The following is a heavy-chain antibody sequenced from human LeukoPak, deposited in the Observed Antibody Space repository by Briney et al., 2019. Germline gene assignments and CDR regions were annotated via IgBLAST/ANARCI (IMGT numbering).Heavy chain of an antibody. CDR1: GGSISILY. J-gene: IGHJ2*01. D-gene: IGHD3-16*01. V-gene: IGHV4-59*01. Sequence: SETLSLTCTLSGGSISILYWSWIRQPPGKGLEWIGYIYYTGSTNYNLYLKSRVTISVDTSKNQFSLKLSSVTAADTAVYYCASVNYGHYWYFDLWGRGTLVTVSS. CDR3: ASVNYGHYWYFDL. CDR2: IYYTGST.